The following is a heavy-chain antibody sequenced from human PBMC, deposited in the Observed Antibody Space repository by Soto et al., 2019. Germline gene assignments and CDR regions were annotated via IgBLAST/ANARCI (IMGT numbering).Heavy chain of an antibody. J-gene: IGHJ4*02. CDR1: GFTFSNYY. D-gene: IGHD2-8*01. CDR3: AKGAAGVAPAKWRLDY. V-gene: IGHV3-7*01. Sequence: GGSLRLSCAASGFTFSNYYMSWVRQAPGRGLEWVANIKQDGREKYYVDSVKGRFTISRDNAKDSLYLQMNSLRAEDTAVYYCAKGAAGVAPAKWRLDYWGQGTLVTVSS. CDR2: IKQDGREK.